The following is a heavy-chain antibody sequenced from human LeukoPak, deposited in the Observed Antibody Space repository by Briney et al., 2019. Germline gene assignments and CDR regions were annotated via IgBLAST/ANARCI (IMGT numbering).Heavy chain of an antibody. D-gene: IGHD6-13*01. V-gene: IGHV3-9*01. CDR1: GFTFDDYA. CDR3: ATSSSSDY. Sequence: PGGSLRLSCAGSGFTFDDYAMHWVRQAPGKGLEWVSGISWNSGSIGYADSVKGRFAISRDNAKNSLYLQMNSLRAEDTALYYCATSSSSDYWGQGTLVTVSS. J-gene: IGHJ4*02. CDR2: ISWNSGSI.